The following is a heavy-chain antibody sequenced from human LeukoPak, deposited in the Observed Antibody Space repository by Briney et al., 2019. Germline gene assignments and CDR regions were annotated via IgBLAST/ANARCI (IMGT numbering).Heavy chain of an antibody. CDR1: GYSFTSYW. CDR3: ARHQAYYYDSSGYRYFDY. V-gene: IGHV5-51*01. J-gene: IGHJ4*02. D-gene: IGHD3-22*01. CDR2: FYPGDSDT. Sequence: GGSLKISCKGSGYSFTSYWIGWVRQMPGKGLEWMGIFYPGDSDTRYSPSFQGQVTISADKSISTAYLQWSSLKASDTAMYYCARHQAYYYDSSGYRYFDYWGQGTLVTVSS.